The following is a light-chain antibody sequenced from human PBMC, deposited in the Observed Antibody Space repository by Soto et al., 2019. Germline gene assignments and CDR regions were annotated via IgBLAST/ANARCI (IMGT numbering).Light chain of an antibody. CDR2: DAS. CDR3: QQYNNYWT. V-gene: IGKV1-5*01. CDR1: QSISSW. Sequence: DIQMTQSPSTLSASVGDRVTITCRASQSISSWLAWYQQKPGKAPKLLIYDASSLESGVPSRFSGSGSATEFTLTISSLQPDDFTTYYCQQYNNYWTFGMGTRVEIK. J-gene: IGKJ1*01.